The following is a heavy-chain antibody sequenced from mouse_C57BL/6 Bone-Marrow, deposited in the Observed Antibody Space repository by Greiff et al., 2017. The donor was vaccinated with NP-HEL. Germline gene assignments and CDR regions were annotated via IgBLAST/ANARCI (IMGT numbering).Heavy chain of an antibody. CDR1: GYTFTSYW. V-gene: IGHV14-2*01. CDR3: ALYYYGSSLDY. CDR2: IDPEDGET. Sequence: EVQLQQPGAELVKPGASVKLSCKASGYTFTSYWMHWVKQRTEQGLEWIGRIDPEDGETKYAPKFQGKATITADTSSNTAYLQLSSLTSEDTAVYYCALYYYGSSLDYWGQGTTLTVSS. J-gene: IGHJ2*01. D-gene: IGHD1-1*01.